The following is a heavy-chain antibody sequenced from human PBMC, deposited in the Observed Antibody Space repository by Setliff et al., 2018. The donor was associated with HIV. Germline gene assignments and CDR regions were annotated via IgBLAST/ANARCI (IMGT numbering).Heavy chain of an antibody. J-gene: IGHJ4*02. V-gene: IGHV1-2*02. CDR3: AGVSSQFSEWRKDYFEY. Sequence: ASVKVSCKASGYSLTDFYIHWVRQAPGQGLEWMGWITPNSGGTEYAGEFQGRVTLTRGTSINTAYMEVTRLTSDDTAVYYCAGVSSQFSEWRKDYFEYWGRGSLVTVSS. CDR2: ITPNSGGT. D-gene: IGHD3-3*01. CDR1: GYSLTDFY.